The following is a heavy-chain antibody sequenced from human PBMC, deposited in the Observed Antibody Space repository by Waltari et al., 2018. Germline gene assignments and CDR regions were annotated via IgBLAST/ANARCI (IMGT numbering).Heavy chain of an antibody. Sequence: EVQLLESGGGLVQPGGSLRLSCAASGFTFSRYAMSWVRQAPGKGLEWVSAISGSGGSTYYADSVKGRFTIPRDNSKNTLYLQMNSLRAEDTAVYYCAKDFLGQQLVRDWGQGTLVTVSS. V-gene: IGHV3-23*01. D-gene: IGHD6-13*01. J-gene: IGHJ4*02. CDR2: ISGSGGST. CDR3: AKDFLGQQLVRD. CDR1: GFTFSRYA.